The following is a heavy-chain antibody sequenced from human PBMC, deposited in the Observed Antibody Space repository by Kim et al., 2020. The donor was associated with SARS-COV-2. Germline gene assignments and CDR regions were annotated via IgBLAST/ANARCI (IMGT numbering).Heavy chain of an antibody. Sequence: RYSPSFQGRVTISADKSISTAYLQWSSLKASDTAMYYCARRIVGANGFDYWGQGTLVTVSS. V-gene: IGHV5-51*01. CDR3: ARRIVGANGFDY. J-gene: IGHJ4*02. D-gene: IGHD1-26*01.